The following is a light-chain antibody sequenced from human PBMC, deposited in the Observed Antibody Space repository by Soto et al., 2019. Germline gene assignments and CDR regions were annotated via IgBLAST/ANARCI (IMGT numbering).Light chain of an antibody. CDR2: DVS. CDR3: SSYRSSSALSV. CDR1: SSDVGGYNY. J-gene: IGLJ1*01. V-gene: IGLV2-14*03. Sequence: QSALTQPASVSGSPGQSITISCTGTSSDVGGYNYVSWYQQHPGQAPKLMIYDVSNRPSGISNRFSGSKSGNTASLTISGLQAEDEADYYCSSYRSSSALSVFGTGTKLTVL.